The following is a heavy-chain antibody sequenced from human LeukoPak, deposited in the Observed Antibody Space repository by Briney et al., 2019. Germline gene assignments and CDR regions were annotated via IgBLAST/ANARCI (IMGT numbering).Heavy chain of an antibody. CDR3: ARGRMAGTYVFDS. Sequence: ASVKVSCKASGDTFIRYAISWVRQAPGQGLEWMGEIIPIFGTANYAQKFQGRVTITADESTSTAYMELSSLRSEDTAVYYCARGRMAGTYVFDSWGQGTLVTVSS. D-gene: IGHD6-19*01. CDR2: IIPIFGTA. V-gene: IGHV1-69*13. CDR1: GDTFIRYA. J-gene: IGHJ4*02.